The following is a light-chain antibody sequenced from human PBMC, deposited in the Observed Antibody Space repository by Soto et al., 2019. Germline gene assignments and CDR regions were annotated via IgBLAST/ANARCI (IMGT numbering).Light chain of an antibody. CDR2: GAS. V-gene: IGKV3-20*01. J-gene: IGKJ2*01. Sequence: EIVLTQSPGTLSLSPGERATLSCRASQSVRSISLGWFQQRPGQAPRLLIYGASSRATGIPDRFSGSGSGTDFTLTISRLEPEDFAVYYCQQYDTSIWAYTFGQGTKVDIK. CDR1: QSVRSIS. CDR3: QQYDTSIWAYT.